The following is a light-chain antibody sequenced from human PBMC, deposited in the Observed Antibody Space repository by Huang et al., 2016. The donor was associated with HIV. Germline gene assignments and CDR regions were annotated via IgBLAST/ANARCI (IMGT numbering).Light chain of an antibody. CDR3: QQRSNWPGIT. V-gene: IGKV3-11*01. CDR2: DAS. Sequence: EIVLTQSPATLSLSPGERATLSCRASQSVSRYLAWYQQKPGQAPRLLIYDASNRATGSAARFSGSGSGTDFTLTISSLGPADFAVYYCQQRSNWPGITFGPGTKVDIK. CDR1: QSVSRY. J-gene: IGKJ3*01.